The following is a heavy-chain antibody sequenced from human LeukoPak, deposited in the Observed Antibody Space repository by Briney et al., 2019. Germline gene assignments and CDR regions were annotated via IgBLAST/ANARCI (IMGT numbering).Heavy chain of an antibody. V-gene: IGHV4-39*07. Sequence: SSETLLLSCRVPGGSISSSSYSWGWSRQPPGKGLERIGSIYYSGNTNYHPSLKSRVTISVDTSKNQFSLKLSSVTAADTAVYYCARVFYYYDSSGYYVLYYVDYWGQGTLVTVSS. J-gene: IGHJ4*02. D-gene: IGHD3-22*01. CDR3: ARVFYYYDSSGYYVLYYVDY. CDR1: GGSISSSSYS. CDR2: IYYSGNT.